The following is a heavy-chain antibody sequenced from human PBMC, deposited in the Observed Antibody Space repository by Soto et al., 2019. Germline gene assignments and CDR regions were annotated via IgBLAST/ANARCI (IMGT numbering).Heavy chain of an antibody. CDR1: GFNFSSYE. CDR2: ISSSGRTI. D-gene: IGHD1-20*01. J-gene: IGHJ4*02. V-gene: IGHV3-48*03. Sequence: PGGSLRLSCAASGFNFSSYEMNWVRQAPGKGLEWVSYISSSGRTIYYADSVKGRFTISRDNAKNSLYLQMNSLRAEDTAVYYCARSGYNWNDGARGYFDYWGQGTLVTVSS. CDR3: ARSGYNWNDGARGYFDY.